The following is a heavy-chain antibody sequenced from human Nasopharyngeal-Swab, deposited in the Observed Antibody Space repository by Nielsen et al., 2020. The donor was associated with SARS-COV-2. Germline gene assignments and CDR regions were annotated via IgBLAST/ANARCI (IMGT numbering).Heavy chain of an antibody. Sequence: GGSLRLSCAASGFTFSSYSMNWVRQAPGKGLEWVAVISYDGSNKCYADSVKGRFTISRDNSKNTLYLQMNSLRAEDTAVYYCARGADIVVVVAANGLDYWGQGTLVTVSS. D-gene: IGHD2-15*01. CDR3: ARGADIVVVVAANGLDY. CDR2: ISYDGSNK. V-gene: IGHV3-30*03. J-gene: IGHJ4*02. CDR1: GFTFSSYS.